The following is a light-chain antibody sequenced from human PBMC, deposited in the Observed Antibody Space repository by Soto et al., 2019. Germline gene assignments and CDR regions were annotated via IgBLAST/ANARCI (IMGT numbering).Light chain of an antibody. CDR1: SSDVGGYNY. CDR2: EVR. Sequence: QSVLTQPASVSGSPGQSITISCTGTSSDVGGYNYVSWYQQHPGKAPKLIIYEVRNRPSGVSNRFSGSKSGNTASLTSSGLQAEDEAEYYCSSYTSSSTLYVIFGGGTKLTVL. J-gene: IGLJ2*01. CDR3: SSYTSSSTLYVI. V-gene: IGLV2-14*01.